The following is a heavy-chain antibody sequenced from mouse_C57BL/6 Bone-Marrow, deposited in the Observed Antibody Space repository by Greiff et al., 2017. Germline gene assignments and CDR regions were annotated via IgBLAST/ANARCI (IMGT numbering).Heavy chain of an antibody. D-gene: IGHD2-3*01. V-gene: IGHV2-2*01. J-gene: IGHJ3*01. CDR2: IWSGGST. Sequence: QVQLKQSGPGLVQPSQSLSITCPVSGFSLTSYGVHWVSQSPGKRLEWLAAIWSGGSTDYNAAFISRLSSSKDNSKSQVFFKMSRLQADDTAIYYCAKSDGYRFAYWGQGTLVTVAA. CDR3: AKSDGYRFAY. CDR1: GFSLTSYG.